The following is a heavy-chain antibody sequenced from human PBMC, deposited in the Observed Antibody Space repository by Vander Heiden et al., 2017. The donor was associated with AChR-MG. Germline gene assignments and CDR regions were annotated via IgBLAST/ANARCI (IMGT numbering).Heavy chain of an antibody. V-gene: IGHV3-30*02. CDR1: GFPFSSYG. Sequence: QVQLVESGGGVVQPGGSLRLSCAASGFPFSSYGMHWVRQAPGKGLEWVAFIRYDGSNKYYADSVKGRFTISRDNSKNTLYLQMNSLRAEDTAVYYCAKDHIMGATFFNYFDYWGQGTLVTVSS. CDR2: IRYDGSNK. CDR3: AKDHIMGATFFNYFDY. J-gene: IGHJ4*02. D-gene: IGHD1-26*01.